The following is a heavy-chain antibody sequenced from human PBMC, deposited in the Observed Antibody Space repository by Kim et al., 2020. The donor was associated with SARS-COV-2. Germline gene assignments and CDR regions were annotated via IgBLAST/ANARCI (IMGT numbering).Heavy chain of an antibody. CDR1: GFTFSDHY. J-gene: IGHJ4*02. V-gene: IGHV3-72*01. D-gene: IGHD5-18*01. CDR2: TRNKANSYTT. Sequence: GGSLRLSCAASGFTFSDHYMDWVRQAPGKGLEWVGRTRNKANSYTTEYAASVKGRFTISRDDSKNSLYLQMNSLKTEDTAVYYCARVGGDSYGLDYWGQGTLVTVSS. CDR3: ARVGGDSYGLDY.